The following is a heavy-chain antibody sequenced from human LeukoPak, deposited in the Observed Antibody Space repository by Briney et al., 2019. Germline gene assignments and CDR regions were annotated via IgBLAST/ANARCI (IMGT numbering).Heavy chain of an antibody. CDR2: INPNSGGT. CDR1: GYTFTGYY. D-gene: IGHD1-26*01. J-gene: IGHJ5*02. Sequence: GALVKVSCKASGYTFTGYYMHWVRQAPGQGLEWMGRINPNSGGTNYAQKFQGRVTMTRDTSISTAYMELSRLRSDDTTVYYCARGELVGLGAISAGWFDPWGQGTLVTVSS. V-gene: IGHV1-2*06. CDR3: ARGELVGLGAISAGWFDP.